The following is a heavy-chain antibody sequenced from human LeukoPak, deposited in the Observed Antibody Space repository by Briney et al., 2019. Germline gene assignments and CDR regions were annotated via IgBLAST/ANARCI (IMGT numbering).Heavy chain of an antibody. V-gene: IGHV3-48*02. CDR2: ISSSSKTI. CDR1: GFTFSSYY. Sequence: GGSLTLSCTVSGFTFSSYYWNWVRQAPGKGLEWVSYISSSSKTIYYADSVKGQFTISRDNAKNSLYLQMNSLRHEDAAVYYSQRDKGIFDFWGQGTLVTVSS. CDR3: QRDKGIFDF. J-gene: IGHJ4*02.